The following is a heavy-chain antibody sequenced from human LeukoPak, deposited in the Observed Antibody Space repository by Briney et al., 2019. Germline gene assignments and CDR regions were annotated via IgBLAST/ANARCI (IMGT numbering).Heavy chain of an antibody. CDR3: ATYGAAATVISSGFDY. CDR2: INPNSGAT. Sequence: SVTVSCKAAVYTLTGYYMHWLRQAPGQGLEWMGWINPNSGATNYAQKFQGRVTLTRDTSISTAYIELTSVRSDDTAVYFCATYGAAATVISSGFDYWGQGTLSPSPQ. CDR1: VYTLTGYY. J-gene: IGHJ4*02. D-gene: IGHD6-13*01. V-gene: IGHV1-2*02.